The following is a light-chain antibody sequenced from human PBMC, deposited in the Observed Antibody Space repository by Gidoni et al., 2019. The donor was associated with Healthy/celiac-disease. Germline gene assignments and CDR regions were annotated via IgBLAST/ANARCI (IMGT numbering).Light chain of an antibody. Sequence: DIQMTQSPSSLSASVGDRVTITYQARQAISNYLNWYQQKPRKAPQLLIYDASNLETGVPSRLSGCGSGTYVTFFTSTLQPVEIAKYSCHQYHNLPPILTFGPGTKVDIK. V-gene: IGKV1-33*01. CDR2: DAS. CDR3: HQYHNLPPILT. J-gene: IGKJ3*01. CDR1: QAISNY.